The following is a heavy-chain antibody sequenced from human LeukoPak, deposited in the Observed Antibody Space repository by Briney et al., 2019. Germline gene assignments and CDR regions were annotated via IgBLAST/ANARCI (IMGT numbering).Heavy chain of an antibody. D-gene: IGHD6-6*01. V-gene: IGHV4-61*02. J-gene: IGHJ4*02. Sequence: SETLFLTCTVSGGPISSGTYYWTWIRQPAGKGLEWIGRIYTSGSTNFNPSLKSRVSISLDTSQNQFSLKLSSVTAADTAVYYCAREGAARNFDYWGQGILVTVSS. CDR2: IYTSGST. CDR3: AREGAARNFDY. CDR1: GGPISSGTYY.